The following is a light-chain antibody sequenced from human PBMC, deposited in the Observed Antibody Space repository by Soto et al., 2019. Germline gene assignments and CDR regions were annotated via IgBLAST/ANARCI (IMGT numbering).Light chain of an antibody. J-gene: IGKJ1*01. Sequence: DIQMTQSPSTLSGSVGDRVTITCRASQTISSWLAWYQQKPGKAPKLLIYKASSLESGVPSRFSGSGSGTEFTLTISRLQPDDFATYYCKQYNSYSWTFGQGTKVDIK. CDR1: QTISSW. V-gene: IGKV1-5*03. CDR2: KAS. CDR3: KQYNSYSWT.